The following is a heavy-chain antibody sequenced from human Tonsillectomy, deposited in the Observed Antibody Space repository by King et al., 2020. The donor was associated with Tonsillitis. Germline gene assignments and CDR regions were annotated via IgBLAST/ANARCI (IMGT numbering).Heavy chain of an antibody. V-gene: IGHV3-48*01. CDR1: GFTFSDYS. J-gene: IGHJ4*02. CDR3: ARDKDWAFDY. CDR2: INARSEKI. Sequence: VQLVESGGGLVQPGGSLRLSCTDSGFTFSDYSMNWIRQAPGKGLEWVSYINARSEKIHYAYSVNGRFTIFRDNAKNSLYLQMDSLRAEDTALYYCARDKDWAFDYWGQGTLVTVSS. D-gene: IGHD3/OR15-3a*01.